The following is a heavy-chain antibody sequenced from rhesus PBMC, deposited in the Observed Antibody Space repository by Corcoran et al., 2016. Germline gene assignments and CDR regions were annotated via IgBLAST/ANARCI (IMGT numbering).Heavy chain of an antibody. CDR1: GGSISRNY. V-gene: IGHV4-173*01. J-gene: IGHJ5-1*01. CDR2: ISGSGGST. Sequence: QLQLQESGPGLVTPSETLSLTCAVPGGSISRNYWNWIRQPPGKGLEWIGRISGSGGSTDYNPSLKSRVTISTDTSKNQFSLKLSAVTAADTAVYYCARGTNRFDVWGPGVLVTVSS. CDR3: ARGTNRFDV.